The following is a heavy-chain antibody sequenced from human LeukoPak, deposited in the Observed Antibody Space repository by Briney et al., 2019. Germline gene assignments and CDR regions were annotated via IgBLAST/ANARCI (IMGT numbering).Heavy chain of an antibody. CDR1: GFTFSSYA. D-gene: IGHD6-19*01. CDR2: ISGSGGST. CDR3: AKSYSSGPDAFDI. Sequence: PGGSLRLSCAASGFTFSSYAMNWVRQAPGKGLEWVSGISGSGGSTYYADSVKGRFTISRDNSKITLYLQINSLRAEDTAAYYCAKSYSSGPDAFDIWGQGTMVTVSS. J-gene: IGHJ3*02. V-gene: IGHV3-23*01.